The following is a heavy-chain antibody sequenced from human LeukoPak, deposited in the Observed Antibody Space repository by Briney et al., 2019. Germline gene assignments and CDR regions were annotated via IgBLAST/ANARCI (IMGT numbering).Heavy chain of an antibody. CDR1: GFTFSTYS. Sequence: GGSLRLSCAAPGFTFSTYSMNWVRQAPGKGLEWVSSITSSSSYIYYADSVKGRFTTSRDNAQNSLYLQMHSLRGEDTAVYYCARDRDGYTFDIWGQETMVTVSS. CDR3: ARDRDGYTFDI. J-gene: IGHJ3*02. CDR2: ITSSSSYI. V-gene: IGHV3-21*01. D-gene: IGHD5-24*01.